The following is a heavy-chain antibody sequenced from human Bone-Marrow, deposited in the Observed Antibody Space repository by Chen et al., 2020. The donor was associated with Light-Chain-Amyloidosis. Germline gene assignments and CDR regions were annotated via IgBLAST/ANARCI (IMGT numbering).Heavy chain of an antibody. CDR1: GFTFDDFV. Sequence: EGQLVESGGGVVRPGGSLRLSCAASGFTFDDFVMSWVRQVPGKGLEWVSGINWNGGSTGYAASVKGRFTVSRDNAKNSLYLEMNSLRAEDTALYYCVRGTVTTRYFDYWGQGILVTVSS. CDR3: VRGTVTTRYFDY. V-gene: IGHV3-20*04. D-gene: IGHD4-17*01. J-gene: IGHJ4*02. CDR2: INWNGGST.